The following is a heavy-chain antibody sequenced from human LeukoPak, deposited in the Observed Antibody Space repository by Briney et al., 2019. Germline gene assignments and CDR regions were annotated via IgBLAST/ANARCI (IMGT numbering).Heavy chain of an antibody. CDR2: INHSGST. D-gene: IGHD1-14*01. CDR1: GGSFSGYY. J-gene: IGHJ4*02. CDR3: ARGDNILFDY. Sequence: SETLSLTCAVYGGSFSGYYWSWIRQPPGKGLEWIEEINHSGSTNYNPSLKSRVTISVDTSKNQFSLKLSSVTAADTAVYYCARGDNILFDYWGQGTLVTVSS. V-gene: IGHV4-34*01.